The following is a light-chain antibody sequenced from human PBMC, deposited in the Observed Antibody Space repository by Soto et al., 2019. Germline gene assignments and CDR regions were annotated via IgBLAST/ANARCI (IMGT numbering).Light chain of an antibody. CDR2: EVR. CDR1: MRDVGAYNL. Sequence: QSVLTQAASVSGCPGQSITISCAGTMRDVGAYNLVSWYQQHPGRAPQLIIYEVRNRPSGISFRFSGSKSGNTASLTISGLQAEDEADYYCSSYTSKSSLIFGGGTKVTVL. CDR3: SSYTSKSSLI. J-gene: IGLJ2*01. V-gene: IGLV2-14*01.